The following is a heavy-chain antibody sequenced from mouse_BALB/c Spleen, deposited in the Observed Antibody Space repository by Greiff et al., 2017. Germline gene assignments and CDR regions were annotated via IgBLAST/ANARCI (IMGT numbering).Heavy chain of an antibody. J-gene: IGHJ4*01. V-gene: IGHV7-3*02. Sequence: EVQGVESGGGLVQPGGSLRLSCATSGFTFTDYYMSWVRQPPGKALEWLGFIRNKANGYTTEYSASVKGRFTISRDNSQSILYLQMNTLRAEDSATYYCARDRNYGSSYNDAMDYWGQGTSVTVSS. CDR1: GFTFTDYY. D-gene: IGHD1-1*01. CDR2: IRNKANGYTT. CDR3: ARDRNYGSSYNDAMDY.